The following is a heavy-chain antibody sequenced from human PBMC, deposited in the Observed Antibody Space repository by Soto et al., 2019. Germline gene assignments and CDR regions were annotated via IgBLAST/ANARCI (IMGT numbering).Heavy chain of an antibody. V-gene: IGHV1-8*01. D-gene: IGHD4-17*01. CDR1: GYTFTSYD. J-gene: IGHJ3*02. CDR3: ARTHGDYGGDAFDI. CDR2: MNPNSGNT. Sequence: QVPLVQSGAEVKKPGASVKVSCKASGYTFTSYDINWVRQATGQGLEWMGWMNPNSGNTGYAQKFQGRVTMTRNTSISTAYMELSSLRSEDTAVYYCARTHGDYGGDAFDIWGQGTMVTVSS.